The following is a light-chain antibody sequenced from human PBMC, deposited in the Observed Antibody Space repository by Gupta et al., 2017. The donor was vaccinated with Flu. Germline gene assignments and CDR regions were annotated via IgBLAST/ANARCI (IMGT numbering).Light chain of an antibody. CDR1: SSNIGSNT. J-gene: IGLJ3*02. Sequence: RVTISCSGSSSNIGSNTVNWYQQLPGTAPKLLIHTNNQRPSGVPDRVSGSKSGTSASLAISGLQAEDEADYYCAAWDDSRNGWVFGGGTKLTVL. CDR3: AAWDDSRNGWV. CDR2: TNN. V-gene: IGLV1-44*01.